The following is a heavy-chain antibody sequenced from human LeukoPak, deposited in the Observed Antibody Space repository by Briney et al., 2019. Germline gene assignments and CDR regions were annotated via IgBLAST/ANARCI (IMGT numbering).Heavy chain of an antibody. CDR1: GYTFTSYG. CDR3: ARDPGETYYYGSGSYYKDY. V-gene: IGHV1-18*01. D-gene: IGHD3-10*01. CDR2: ISAYNGNT. J-gene: IGHJ4*02. Sequence: ASVKVSCKASGYTFTSYGISWVRQAPGQGLEWMGWISAYNGNTNYAQKLQGRVTMTTDTSTSTAYMELRSLRSDDTAVYYCARDPGETYYYGSGSYYKDYWGQGTLVTVSS.